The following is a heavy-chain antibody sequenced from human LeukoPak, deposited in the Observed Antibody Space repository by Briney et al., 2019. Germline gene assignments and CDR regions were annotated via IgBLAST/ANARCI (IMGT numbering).Heavy chain of an antibody. CDR3: ATEGRGSVGVADYGVTGAFDI. Sequence: GASVKVSCKASGYTFTSYGISWVRQAPGQGLEWMGWISAYNGNTNYAQKFQGRVTMTEDTSTDTAYMELSSLRSEDTAVYYCATEGRGSVGVADYGVTGAFDIWGQGTMVTVSS. D-gene: IGHD3-16*01. V-gene: IGHV1-18*01. CDR1: GYTFTSYG. J-gene: IGHJ3*02. CDR2: ISAYNGNT.